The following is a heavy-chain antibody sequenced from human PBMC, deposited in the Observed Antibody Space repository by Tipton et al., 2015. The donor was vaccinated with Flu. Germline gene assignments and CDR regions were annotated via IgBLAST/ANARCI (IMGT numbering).Heavy chain of an antibody. V-gene: IGHV4-59*01. CDR2: IYYSGST. J-gene: IGHJ6*02. CDR1: GGSISSFY. Sequence: LRLSCTVSGGSISSFYWSWIRQPPGKGLEWIGYIYYSGSTNYNPSLKSRVTISVDTSKNQFSPKLSSVTAADTAVYYCARDGGIVGVKGGMDVWGQGTTVTVSS. D-gene: IGHD1-26*01. CDR3: ARDGGIVGVKGGMDV.